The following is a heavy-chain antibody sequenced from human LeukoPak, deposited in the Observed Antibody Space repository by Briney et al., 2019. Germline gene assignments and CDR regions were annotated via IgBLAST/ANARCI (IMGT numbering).Heavy chain of an antibody. V-gene: IGHV3-30*03. CDR3: AGELLYDAFDI. J-gene: IGHJ3*02. CDR1: GFTFSSYG. Sequence: GRSLRLSCAASGFTFSSYGMHWVRQAPGKGLEWVAVISYDGSNKYYADSVKGRFTISRDNSKNTLYLQMNSLRAEDTAVYYCAGELLYDAFDIWGQGTMVTVSS. CDR2: ISYDGSNK. D-gene: IGHD3-10*01.